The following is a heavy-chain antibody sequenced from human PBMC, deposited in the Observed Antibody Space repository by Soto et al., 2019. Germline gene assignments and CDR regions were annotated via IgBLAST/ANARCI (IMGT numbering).Heavy chain of an antibody. CDR2: ISGIGDNA. CDR1: GFTFSSYA. Sequence: EVQLLESGGGLVQPGGSLRLSCAASGFTFSSYAMSWVRQAPGKGLEWVSTISGIGDNAFYADSAKGRFTSSRDKAKNTLYLPMSSLRAEDTAVYYCAKPYSSSWYGPFDYWGQGTLVTVSS. CDR3: AKPYSSSWYGPFDY. D-gene: IGHD6-13*01. J-gene: IGHJ4*02. V-gene: IGHV3-23*01.